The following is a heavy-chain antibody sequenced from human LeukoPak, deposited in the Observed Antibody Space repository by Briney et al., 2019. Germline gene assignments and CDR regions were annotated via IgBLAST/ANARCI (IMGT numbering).Heavy chain of an antibody. J-gene: IGHJ4*02. CDR2: ISYSGST. Sequence: SGTLSLTCTVSGGSISSYYWNWIRQPPGKGLEWIGYISYSGSTNYNPSLKSRVTISLDTSKNQFSLRLSSVTAADTAVYYCARGQYSGSWSYYFDYWGQGTLVTASS. CDR3: ARGQYSGSWSYYFDY. V-gene: IGHV4-59*01. D-gene: IGHD6-13*01. CDR1: GGSISSYY.